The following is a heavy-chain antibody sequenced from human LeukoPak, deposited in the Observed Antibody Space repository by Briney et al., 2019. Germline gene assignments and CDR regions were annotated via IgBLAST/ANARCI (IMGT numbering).Heavy chain of an antibody. CDR1: GFTFSSYA. D-gene: IGHD6-25*01. Sequence: PGGSLRLSCAASGFTFSSYAMSWVRQAPGKGLEWVSAISGSGGSTYYADSVKGRFTISRDNSRNTLYLQMNSLRAEDTAVYYCARIVSSSAWYFDYWGQGTLVTVSS. CDR3: ARIVSSSAWYFDY. CDR2: ISGSGGST. J-gene: IGHJ4*02. V-gene: IGHV3-23*01.